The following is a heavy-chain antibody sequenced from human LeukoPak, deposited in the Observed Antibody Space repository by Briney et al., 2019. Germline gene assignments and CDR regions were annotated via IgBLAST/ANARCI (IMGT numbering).Heavy chain of an antibody. CDR1: GGSISAGSYY. Sequence: SETLSLTCTVSGGSISAGSYYSGWVRQPPGRGLEWIGSIYYIGSTYYNPTLKSRVTISVDTSKNQFSLTLSSVTAADTAVYYCARLSGYSYDYDRLDYHYYYMDVWGKGTTVTVSS. D-gene: IGHD5-18*01. CDR2: IYYIGST. V-gene: IGHV4-39*01. J-gene: IGHJ6*03. CDR3: ARLSGYSYDYDRLDYHYYYMDV.